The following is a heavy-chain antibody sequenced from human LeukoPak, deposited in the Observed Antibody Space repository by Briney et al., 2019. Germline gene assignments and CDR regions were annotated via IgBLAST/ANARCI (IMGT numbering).Heavy chain of an antibody. J-gene: IGHJ4*02. CDR1: GYSISSGYY. D-gene: IGHD3-10*01. V-gene: IGHV4-38-2*02. CDR3: ARDRSSGSGFFEY. Sequence: PSQTLSLTCSVSGYSISSGYYWGWIRQPPGKGLEWIGEIYHSGSTNYNPSLKSRVTISVDKSKNQFSLKLSSVTAADTAVYYCARDRSSGSGFFEYWGQGTLVTVSS. CDR2: IYHSGST.